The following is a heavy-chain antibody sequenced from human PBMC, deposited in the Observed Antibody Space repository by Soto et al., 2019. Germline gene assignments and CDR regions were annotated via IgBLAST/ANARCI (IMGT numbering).Heavy chain of an antibody. CDR1: GIIFSNTW. J-gene: IGHJ4*02. CDR2: IKSNTDGGTT. CDR3: AKRVWFDY. Sequence: GGSLRLSCTASGIIFSNTWINWVRQAPGKGLEWVGRIKSNTDGGTTDYATPVKGRFALSRDGSQNTLYLQMTGLKAEDTAVYYCAKRVWFDYWGQGTLVTVSS. V-gene: IGHV3-15*01. D-gene: IGHD6-13*01.